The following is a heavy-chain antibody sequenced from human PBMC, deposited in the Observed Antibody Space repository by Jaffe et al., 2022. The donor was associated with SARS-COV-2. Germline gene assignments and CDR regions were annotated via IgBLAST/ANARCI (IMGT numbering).Heavy chain of an antibody. Sequence: QVQLVESGGGVVQPGRSLRLSCAASGFTFSSYAMHWVRQAPGKGLEWVAVISYDGSNKYYADSVKGRFTISRDNSKNTLYLQMNSLRAEDTAVYYCARAFRTYYYDSSAPGDYWGQGTLVTVSS. V-gene: IGHV3-30-3*01. CDR3: ARAFRTYYYDSSAPGDY. CDR2: ISYDGSNK. D-gene: IGHD3-22*01. CDR1: GFTFSSYA. J-gene: IGHJ4*02.